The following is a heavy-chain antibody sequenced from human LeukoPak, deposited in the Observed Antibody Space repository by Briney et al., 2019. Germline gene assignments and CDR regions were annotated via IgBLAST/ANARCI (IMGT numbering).Heavy chain of an antibody. V-gene: IGHV4-59*01. J-gene: IGHJ3*02. CDR3: ARDPRWGKGAFDI. Sequence: KPSETLSLTCTVSGGSISSYYWSWIRQPPWKGLEWIGYIYYSGSTNYNPSLKSRVTISVDTSKNQFSLKLSSVTAADTAVYYCARDPRWGKGAFDIWAKGTRVTVSS. CDR1: GGSISSYY. D-gene: IGHD3-16*01. CDR2: IYYSGST.